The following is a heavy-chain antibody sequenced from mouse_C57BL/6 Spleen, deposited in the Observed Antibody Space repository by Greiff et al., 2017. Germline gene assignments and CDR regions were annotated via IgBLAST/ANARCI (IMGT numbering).Heavy chain of an antibody. CDR2: ISSGGSYT. CDR3: ARSDGYYVAY. D-gene: IGHD2-3*01. J-gene: IGHJ3*01. CDR1: GFTFSSYG. Sequence: DVKLVESGGDLVKPGGSLKLSCAASGFTFSSYGMSWVRQTPDKRLEWVATISSGGSYTYYPDSVKGRFTISRDNAKNTLYLQMSSLKSEDTAMYYCARSDGYYVAYWGQGTLVTVSA. V-gene: IGHV5-6*02.